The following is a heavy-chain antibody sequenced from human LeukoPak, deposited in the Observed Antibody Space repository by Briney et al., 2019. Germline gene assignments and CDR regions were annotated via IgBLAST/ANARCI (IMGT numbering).Heavy chain of an antibody. CDR1: GSISSGSYY. CDR2: IYVSGST. D-gene: IGHD6-6*01. J-gene: IGHJ4*02. CDR3: AREGQQLVPPFDY. Sequence: SETLSLTCTVSGSISSGSYYWGWIRQPAGKGLEWIGRIYVSGSTNYNPSLESRVTISVDTSKNQFSLQQTSLTAADTAVYYCAREGQQLVPPFDYWGQGTLVTVSS. V-gene: IGHV4-61*02.